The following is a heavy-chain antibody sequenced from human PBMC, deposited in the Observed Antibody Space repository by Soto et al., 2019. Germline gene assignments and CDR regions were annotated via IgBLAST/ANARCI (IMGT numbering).Heavy chain of an antibody. J-gene: IGHJ4*02. D-gene: IGHD3-10*01. CDR2: ISYSGST. CDR3: ARHRLWLGPIDY. V-gene: IGHV4-39*01. Sequence: QLQLQESGPGLVKPSETLPLTCTVSGDSISSDSYYWGWIRQPPGKGLEWIGSISYSGSTYYNPSLKSRVTISADTSKNQFSLRLRSVTAADTAVYYCARHRLWLGPIDYWGQGTLVTVSS. CDR1: GDSISSDSYY.